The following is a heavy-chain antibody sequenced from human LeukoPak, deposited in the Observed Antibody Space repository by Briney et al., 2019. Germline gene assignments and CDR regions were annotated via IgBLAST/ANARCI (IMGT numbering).Heavy chain of an antibody. Sequence: SGTLSLTCAVSGGSISSSNWWSWVRQPPGKGLEWIGEIYHSGSTNYNPSLKSRVTISVDKSKNQFSLKLSSVTAADTAVYYCARTPASTAMVGSFDYWGQGTLVTVSS. D-gene: IGHD5-18*01. CDR1: GGSISSSNW. V-gene: IGHV4-4*02. CDR2: IYHSGST. CDR3: ARTPASTAMVGSFDY. J-gene: IGHJ4*02.